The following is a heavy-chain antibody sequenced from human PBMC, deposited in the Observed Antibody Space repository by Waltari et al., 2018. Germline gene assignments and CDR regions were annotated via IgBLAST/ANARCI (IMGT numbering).Heavy chain of an antibody. J-gene: IGHJ3*02. CDR3: ATGAMSAYEI. V-gene: IGHV3-74*01. CDR2: IINDATTT. D-gene: IGHD1-26*01. CDR1: GFAFRNYW. Sequence: EVQLVESGGGLVQPGGSLRLSCAASGFAFRNYWMHWVRQAPGQGRVWVSSIINDATTTIYADSVKGRFTISRDNAKNTLYLQMNSLRDDDTAVYYCATGAMSAYEIWGQGTMVTVSS.